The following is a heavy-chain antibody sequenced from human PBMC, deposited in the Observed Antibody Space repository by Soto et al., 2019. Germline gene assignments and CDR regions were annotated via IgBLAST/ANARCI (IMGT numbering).Heavy chain of an antibody. D-gene: IGHD6-19*01. CDR3: AKFFVAGTRGYFDS. CDR2: ISASGDNA. J-gene: IGHJ4*02. CDR1: GFTFGSYA. Sequence: GGSLRLSCSASGFTFGSYAMSWVRQAPGKGLEWVSAISASGDNAYYADSVKGRFTISRDRSKSLYLQMKSLRAEDTAIYYCAKFFVAGTRGYFDSWGQGTLVTVSS. V-gene: IGHV3-23*01.